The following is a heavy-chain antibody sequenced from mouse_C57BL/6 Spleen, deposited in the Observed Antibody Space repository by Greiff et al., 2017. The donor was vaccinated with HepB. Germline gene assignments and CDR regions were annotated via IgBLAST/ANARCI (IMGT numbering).Heavy chain of an antibody. CDR3: ASYDYDEVY. CDR1: GYTFTDYY. J-gene: IGHJ2*01. V-gene: IGHV1-26*01. D-gene: IGHD2-4*01. CDR2: INPNNGGT. Sequence: EVQLQQSGPELVKPGASVKISCKASGYTFTDYYMNWVKQSHGKSLEWIGDINPNNGGTSYNQKFKGKATLTVDKSSSTAYMELRSLTSEDSAVYYCASYDYDEVYWGQGTTLTVSS.